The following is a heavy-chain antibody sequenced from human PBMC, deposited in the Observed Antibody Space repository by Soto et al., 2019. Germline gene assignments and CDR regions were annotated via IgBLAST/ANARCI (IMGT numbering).Heavy chain of an antibody. Sequence: QVQLQESGPGLVKPSQPLSLTCTVSGGSISSGDYYWSWIRQPPGKGLEWIGSVSYSGATDYNPSHKSRIALFVDTAMNQFALRMNSVSDADTAVYYCARARSGDYIPDWGQGTLVTVSS. D-gene: IGHD4-17*01. CDR1: GGSISSGDYY. V-gene: IGHV4-30-4*01. J-gene: IGHJ4*02. CDR2: VSYSGAT. CDR3: ARARSGDYIPD.